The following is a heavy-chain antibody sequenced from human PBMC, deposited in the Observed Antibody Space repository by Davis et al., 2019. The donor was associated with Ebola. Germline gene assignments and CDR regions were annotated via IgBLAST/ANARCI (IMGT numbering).Heavy chain of an antibody. CDR1: GGSISSSGYY. D-gene: IGHD3-9*01. J-gene: IGHJ6*04. CDR3: ARTTVLGYDILTGYYRDPYGMDV. V-gene: IGHV4-39*07. CDR2: IDHSGST. Sequence: SETLSLTCTVSGGSISSSGYYWGWIRQTPGKGLEWIGSIDHSGSTNYNPSLKSRVTISVDTSKNQFSLKLSSVTAADTAVYYCARTTVLGYDILTGYYRDPYGMDVWGKGTTVTVSS.